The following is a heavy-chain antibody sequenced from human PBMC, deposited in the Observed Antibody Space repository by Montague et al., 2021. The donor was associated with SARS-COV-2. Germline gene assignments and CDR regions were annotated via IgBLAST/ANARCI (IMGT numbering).Heavy chain of an antibody. Sequence: SETLSLTCTVSGGSISSFYWSWFRQPPGKGLEWIGYISDSGSTNYNPSLTSRVTMSVDTSKNQLSLKVNPVTAADTAVYYCARHYSATLPAVYWGQGTLVTVSS. D-gene: IGHD2-15*01. CDR1: GGSISSFY. CDR2: ISDSGST. V-gene: IGHV4-59*08. J-gene: IGHJ4*02. CDR3: ARHYSATLPAVY.